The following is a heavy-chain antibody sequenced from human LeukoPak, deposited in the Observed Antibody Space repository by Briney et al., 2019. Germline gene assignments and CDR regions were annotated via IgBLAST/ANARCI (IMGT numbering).Heavy chain of an antibody. Sequence: PSETLSLTCAVYGGSFSGYYWSWIRQPPGKGLEWIGEINHSGSSNYNPSLKSRVTISVDTSKNQFSLKLSSVTAADTAVYYCARDRAREFDYWGQGTLVTVSS. CDR2: INHSGSS. CDR1: GGSFSGYY. V-gene: IGHV4-34*01. CDR3: ARDRAREFDY. J-gene: IGHJ4*02. D-gene: IGHD6-6*01.